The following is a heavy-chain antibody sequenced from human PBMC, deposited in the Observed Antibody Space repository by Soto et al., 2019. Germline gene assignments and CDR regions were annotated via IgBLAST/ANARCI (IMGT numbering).Heavy chain of an antibody. D-gene: IGHD3-22*01. J-gene: IGHJ4*02. Sequence: QVQLQESGPGLVKLSETLSLTCAVSGDSISSYYCMWIRQPPGKGLESIGYLYYGRSANYNPSLKRRVTLAVDTSTNQCSLTLSSTTAADTAVYYCALRSMAVVPEYWCQGTLVTVSS. CDR3: ALRSMAVVPEY. CDR2: LYYGRSA. V-gene: IGHV4-59*01. CDR1: GDSISSYY.